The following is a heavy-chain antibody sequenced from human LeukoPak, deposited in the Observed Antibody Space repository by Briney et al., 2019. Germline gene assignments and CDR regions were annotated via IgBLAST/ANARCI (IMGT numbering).Heavy chain of an antibody. CDR2: ISSSSSYI. CDR3: ARGMDWLLREFDY. CDR1: GFTFSSYS. J-gene: IGHJ4*02. D-gene: IGHD3-16*01. Sequence: GGSLRLSCAASGFTFSSYSITWVRQAPGKGLEWVSSISSSSSYIYYADSVKGRFTISRDNAKNSLYLQMNSLRAEDTAVYYCARGMDWLLREFDYWGQGTLVTVSS. V-gene: IGHV3-21*01.